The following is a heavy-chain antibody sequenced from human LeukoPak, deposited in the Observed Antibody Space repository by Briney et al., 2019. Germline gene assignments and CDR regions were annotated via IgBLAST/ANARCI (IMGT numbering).Heavy chain of an antibody. CDR3: VVTCYFDMSGYYDLYSFEY. D-gene: IGHD3-22*01. J-gene: IGHJ4*02. CDR1: GFTFSSYS. V-gene: IGHV3-21*01. CDR2: ISSSSSYI. Sequence: GGSLSLFCAASGFTFSSYSMNWVRQAPGKGLEWVSSISSSSSYIYYADSVKGRFTISRVNAKNSLYLQMNSFRAADTGVYYCVVTCYFDMSGYYDLYSFEYWGEGGLVTVSS.